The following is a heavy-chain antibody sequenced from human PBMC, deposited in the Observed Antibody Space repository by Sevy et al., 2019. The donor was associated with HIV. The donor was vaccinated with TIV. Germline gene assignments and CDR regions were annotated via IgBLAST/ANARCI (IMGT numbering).Heavy chain of an antibody. Sequence: GGSLRLSCAASGFTFSSYAMHWVRQAPGKGLEWVAVISYDGSNKYYGDSVKGRFTISRDNSKNTLYLQMNSLRAEDTAVYYCAGDGVYYDSSGLDYWGQGTLVTVSS. J-gene: IGHJ4*01. CDR3: AGDGVYYDSSGLDY. CDR2: ISYDGSNK. V-gene: IGHV3-30-3*01. D-gene: IGHD3-22*01. CDR1: GFTFSSYA.